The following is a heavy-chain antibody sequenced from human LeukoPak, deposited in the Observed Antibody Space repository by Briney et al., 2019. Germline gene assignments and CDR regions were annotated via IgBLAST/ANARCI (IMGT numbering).Heavy chain of an antibody. CDR1: GDSISSGGYY. V-gene: IGHV4-30-2*01. J-gene: IGHJ4*02. CDR3: ARLSMTTAGFDS. Sequence: SQTLSLTCTVSGDSISSGGYYWSWIRQPPGKCLEWIGYIDHSGSTYHNPSLKSRVTISVDRSKNQFSLKLSSVTAADTAVFYCARLSMTTAGFDSWGQGTLLTVSS. CDR2: IDHSGST. D-gene: IGHD6-13*01.